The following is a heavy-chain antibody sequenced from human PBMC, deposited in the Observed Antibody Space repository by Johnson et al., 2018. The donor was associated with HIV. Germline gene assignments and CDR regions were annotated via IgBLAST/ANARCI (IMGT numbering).Heavy chain of an antibody. D-gene: IGHD3-22*01. CDR2: INQDGSEK. CDR1: GFTLSNYW. J-gene: IGHJ3*02. V-gene: IGHV3-7*05. Sequence: EVQLVESGGGLVQRGGSLRLSCAASGFTLSNYWMSWVRQAPGKGLEWVANINQDGSEKYFVDSVKGRFTISRDNAKNSLYLQMNTLRAEDTAVYYCARVIAVVIDGFDIWCQGTMVTVSA. CDR3: ARVIAVVIDGFDI.